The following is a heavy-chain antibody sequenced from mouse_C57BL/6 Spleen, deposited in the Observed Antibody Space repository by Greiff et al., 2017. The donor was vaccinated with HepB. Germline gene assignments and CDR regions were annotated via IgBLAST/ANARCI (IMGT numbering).Heavy chain of an antibody. CDR3: ALSGWLLQDFDY. J-gene: IGHJ2*01. D-gene: IGHD2-3*01. Sequence: VQLQQSGPVLVKPGASVKMSCKASGYTFTDYYMNWVKQSHGKSLEWIGVINPYNGGTSYNQKFKGKATLTVDKSSSTAYMELNSLTSEDSAVYYCALSGWLLQDFDYWGQGTTLTVSS. CDR1: GYTFTDYY. V-gene: IGHV1-19*01. CDR2: INPYNGGT.